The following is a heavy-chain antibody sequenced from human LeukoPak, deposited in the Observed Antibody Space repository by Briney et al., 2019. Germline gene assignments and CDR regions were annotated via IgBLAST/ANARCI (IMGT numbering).Heavy chain of an antibody. J-gene: IGHJ3*02. CDR3: ARDVVVIAYDAFDI. CDR1: GGSISSYY. D-gene: IGHD2-21*01. Sequence: SETLSLTCTVSGGSISSYYWSWIRQPPGKGLEWIGYIYYSGSTNYNPSLKSRVPISVDTSKNQFSLKLSSVTAADTAVYYCARDVVVIAYDAFDIWGQGTMVTVSS. V-gene: IGHV4-59*12. CDR2: IYYSGST.